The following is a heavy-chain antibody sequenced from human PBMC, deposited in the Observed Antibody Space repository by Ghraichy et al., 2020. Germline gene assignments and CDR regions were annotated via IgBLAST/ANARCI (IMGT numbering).Heavy chain of an antibody. CDR1: GFTFSGYW. CDR3: ARALGAYSVMDV. CDR2: INQDGGER. D-gene: IGHD3-16*01. J-gene: IGHJ6*02. V-gene: IGHV3-7*03. Sequence: GESLNISCAASGFTFSGYWMSWVRQAPGKGLEWVANINQDGGERYYVDSVKGRFTISRDNAKNSLYLQMNSLRAEDTAVYYCARALGAYSVMDVWGQGTTVTVSS.